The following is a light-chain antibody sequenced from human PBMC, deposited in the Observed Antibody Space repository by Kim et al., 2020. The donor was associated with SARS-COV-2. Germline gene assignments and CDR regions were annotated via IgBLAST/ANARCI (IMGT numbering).Light chain of an antibody. CDR3: QQRSSWLT. V-gene: IGKV3-11*01. CDR1: ESISNN. Sequence: SVSPGEGGTLSCRASESISNNLAWYQQIPGQGPRLLIYGASTRAAGIPARFSGSGSGTDFTLTISSLEPEDFAIYYCQQRSSWLTFGGGTKVDIK. CDR2: GAS. J-gene: IGKJ4*01.